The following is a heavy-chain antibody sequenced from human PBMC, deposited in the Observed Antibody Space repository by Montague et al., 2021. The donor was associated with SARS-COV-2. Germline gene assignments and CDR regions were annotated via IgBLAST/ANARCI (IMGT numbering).Heavy chain of an antibody. V-gene: IGHV4-34*01. J-gene: IGHJ6*03. D-gene: IGHD6-25*01. CDR1: GGSFSGYY. Sequence: SETLSLTCAVYGGSFSGYYWSWIRRPPGKGLEWIGESNHSGGTNYIPYLKGRVTISVDTSKNQFSLKLTSVTAADTAVYYCARGLSGSYSGGWVPVALFDFYHYMDVWAKGTTVTVSS. CDR3: ARGLSGSYSGGWVPVALFDFYHYMDV. CDR2: SNHSGGT.